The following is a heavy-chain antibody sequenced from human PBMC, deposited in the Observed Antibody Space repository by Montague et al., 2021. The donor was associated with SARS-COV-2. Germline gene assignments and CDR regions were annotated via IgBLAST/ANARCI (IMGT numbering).Heavy chain of an antibody. Sequence: SETLSLTCTVSGASVGSSDWCWIRQSPGKGLEWIGYFYSFGSTDYNPSLKSRATISRDTSKNQSSLKVRSVTAADTAVYYCARGTMTADAFDIWGQGTMVTVSS. CDR3: ARGTMTADAFDI. CDR2: FYSFGST. CDR1: GASVGSSD. V-gene: IGHV4-59*02. D-gene: IGHD1-14*01. J-gene: IGHJ3*02.